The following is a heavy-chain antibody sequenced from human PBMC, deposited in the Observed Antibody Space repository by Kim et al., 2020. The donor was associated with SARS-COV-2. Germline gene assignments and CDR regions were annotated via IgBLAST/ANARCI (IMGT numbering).Heavy chain of an antibody. CDR3: ARNNGDYTGNRYYSDGMDV. V-gene: IGHV4-59*13. J-gene: IGHJ6*01. D-gene: IGHD4-17*01. Sequence: SETLSLTCTVSGGSLSRYLWTWIRQPPGKGLEWIGHIYYTGSTDYSPSLRSRVTMSVDTSKNQFSLNLSSVPAADTAVYFCARNNGDYTGNRYYSDGMDV. CDR2: IYYTGST. CDR1: GGSLSRYL.